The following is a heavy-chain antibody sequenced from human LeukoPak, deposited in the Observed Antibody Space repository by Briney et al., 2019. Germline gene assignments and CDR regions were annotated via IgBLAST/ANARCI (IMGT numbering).Heavy chain of an antibody. CDR3: ARGSRWLQLGPFDY. D-gene: IGHD5-24*01. CDR1: GFTFSSYT. Sequence: GGSLRLSCAASGFTFSSYTMHWVPRSPGKGLEGVPVMSYDGSDNYYADSVKGRFTISRDNSRTTVYLQMNSLRAEDTAVYYCARGSRWLQLGPFDYWGQGTLVTVSS. J-gene: IGHJ4*02. CDR2: MSYDGSDN. V-gene: IGHV3-30*01.